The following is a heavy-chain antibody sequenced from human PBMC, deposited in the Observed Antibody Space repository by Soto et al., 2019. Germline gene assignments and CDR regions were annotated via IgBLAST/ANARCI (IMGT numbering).Heavy chain of an antibody. Sequence: QLHLVQSGAEVKKAGSSVKVSCKASGGTVSSYAITWVRQAPGKGLEWMGVFIPIFVSAHYAPKFQGRITITADESTSTAYMELSGLTSEDTAIYYCARLIGVHNTQPFWLGYFDYWGQGTLVTVSA. V-gene: IGHV1-69*01. CDR1: GGTVSSYA. D-gene: IGHD3-3*01. CDR2: FIPIFVSA. J-gene: IGHJ4*02. CDR3: ARLIGVHNTQPFWLGYFDY.